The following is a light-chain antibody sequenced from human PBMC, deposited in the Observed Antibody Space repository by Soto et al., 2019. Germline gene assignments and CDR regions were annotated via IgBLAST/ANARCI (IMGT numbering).Light chain of an antibody. Sequence: EIVLTQSPGTLSLSPGARATLSCRARRSVSSSYLAWYQQKPGQAPRLLIYGASSRATGIPDRFSGSGSGTDFTLTISRLEPEDFAVYYCQQYGSSPPWTFGQGTKVDIK. CDR1: RSVSSSY. V-gene: IGKV3-20*01. CDR3: QQYGSSPPWT. CDR2: GAS. J-gene: IGKJ1*01.